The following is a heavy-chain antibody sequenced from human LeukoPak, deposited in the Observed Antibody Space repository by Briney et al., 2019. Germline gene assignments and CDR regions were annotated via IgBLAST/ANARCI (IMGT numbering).Heavy chain of an antibody. J-gene: IGHJ6*03. CDR3: ASGVAVAGMSFDYYMDV. D-gene: IGHD6-19*01. V-gene: IGHV3-7*01. CDR1: GFTFSTYR. CDR2: IKADGGEK. Sequence: PGGSLRLSCAASGFTFSTYRMNWFRQTPGKGLEWVAKIKADGGEKDHVASVKGRFTISRDNAKNSLYLQMNSLRAEDTAVYYCASGVAVAGMSFDYYMDVWGKGTTVTVSS.